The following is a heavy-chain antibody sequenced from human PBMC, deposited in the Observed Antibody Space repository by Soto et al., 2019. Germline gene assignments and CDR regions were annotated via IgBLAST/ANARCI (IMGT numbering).Heavy chain of an antibody. J-gene: IGHJ6*02. CDR1: GFTFSSYA. D-gene: IGHD2-15*01. CDR2: ISGSGGST. Sequence: GGSLRLSCAASGFTFSSYAMSWVRQAPGKGLEWVSAISGSGGSTYYADSVKGRFTISRDNSKNTLYLQMNSLRAEDTAVYYCAKDSGWQHDYYYYGMDVWGQGTTVTVSS. CDR3: AKDSGWQHDYYYYGMDV. V-gene: IGHV3-23*01.